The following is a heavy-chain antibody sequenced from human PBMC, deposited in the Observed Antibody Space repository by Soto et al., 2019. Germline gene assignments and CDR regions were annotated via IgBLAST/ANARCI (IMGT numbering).Heavy chain of an antibody. V-gene: IGHV3-7*05. D-gene: IGHD3-9*01. J-gene: IGHJ4*02. CDR1: GFSFPDYW. CDR2: INRAGDGK. Sequence: EEQLVESGGGLVQPGGSLRLSCVTSGFSFPDYWMTWVRQAPGKGLEWMANINRAGDGKHYSDSVKGRFIISRDNAKNSLYLQMNSLTVGDTAVYFCARGGTDWSEAAIWGQGTLVSVSS. CDR3: ARGGTDWSEAAI.